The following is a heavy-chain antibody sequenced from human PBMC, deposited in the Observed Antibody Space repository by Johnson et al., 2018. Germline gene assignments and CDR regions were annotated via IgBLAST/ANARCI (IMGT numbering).Heavy chain of an antibody. J-gene: IGHJ6*03. CDR3: VRGRYFGSYYYFYYIDV. D-gene: IGHD3-9*01. V-gene: IGHV3-74*01. Sequence: EVQLLETGGGLVQPGGSLRLSCVASGFTISTYWMHWVRQAPGEGLLWVSRINSDGSNSIYADSVKGRFTVSRDNAKNTLDLQMNSPRAEDTAVYYCVRGRYFGSYYYFYYIDVWGKGTTVTVSS. CDR2: INSDGSNS. CDR1: GFTISTYW.